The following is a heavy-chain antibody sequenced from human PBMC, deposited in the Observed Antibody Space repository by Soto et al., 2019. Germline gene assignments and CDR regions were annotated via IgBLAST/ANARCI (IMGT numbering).Heavy chain of an antibody. Sequence: QITLKESGPTVVKPTETLTLTCTFSGFSLTTSGVGVGWVRQSPGKAAEWLALIYWDDAKRYSNSLNSRLITNKDSAKSQWGLTMANVVPSDTATYYCPQRVLRTVFGLVTTSAIYFDFWGPGTPVVVSS. D-gene: IGHD3-3*01. CDR2: IYWDDAK. J-gene: IGHJ4*02. CDR1: GFSLTTSGVG. CDR3: PQRVLRTVFGLVTTSAIYFDF. V-gene: IGHV2-5*02.